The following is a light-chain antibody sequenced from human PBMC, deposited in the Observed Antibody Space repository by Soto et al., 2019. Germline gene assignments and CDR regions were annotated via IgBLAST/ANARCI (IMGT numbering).Light chain of an antibody. J-gene: IGKJ4*01. CDR3: QQYATSPLT. V-gene: IGKV3-20*01. Sequence: ENVLTQSPGTLSLSPGESATLSCRASQNVARNYLAWFQQRPGQAPRLLIYDASTRATGIPDRFSGSGSGKDFTLTISRLEPEDFAVYFCQQYATSPLTFGGGTKVDI. CDR2: DAS. CDR1: QNVARNY.